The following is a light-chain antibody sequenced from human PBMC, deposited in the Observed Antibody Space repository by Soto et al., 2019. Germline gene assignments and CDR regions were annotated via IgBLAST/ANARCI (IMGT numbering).Light chain of an antibody. CDR2: GAS. J-gene: IGKJ5*01. V-gene: IGKV3-15*01. Sequence: EVVMKKSPATLSVSPGESSTLSGRASQSVTPNMAWYQQKPGQAHRLLIYGASTRATGIPARFSGSGSGTDFTLTISSLQSEDFATYYCKQLNSYPHTFGQGKRLEIK. CDR3: KQLNSYPHT. CDR1: QSVTPN.